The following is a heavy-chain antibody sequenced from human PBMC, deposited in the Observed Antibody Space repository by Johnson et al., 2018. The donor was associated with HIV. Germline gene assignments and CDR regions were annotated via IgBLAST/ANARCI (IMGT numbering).Heavy chain of an antibody. J-gene: IGHJ3*02. CDR3: ARDPNYNSVDAFDI. CDR1: GFTFDDHA. D-gene: IGHD5-24*01. V-gene: IGHV3-9*01. Sequence: VQLVESGGGVVRPGGSLRLSCAASGFTFDDHAMHWVRQVPGKGLEWVSGIAWQSGNLAYADSVKGRFTISRDNAKNSLYLQMNSLRVEDTALYYCARDPNYNSVDAFDIWGQGTMVTVSS. CDR2: IAWQSGNL.